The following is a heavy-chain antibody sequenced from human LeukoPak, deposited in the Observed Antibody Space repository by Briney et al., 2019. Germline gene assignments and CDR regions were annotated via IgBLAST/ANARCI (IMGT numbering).Heavy chain of an antibody. CDR2: ITCSGGST. Sequence: PGGSLRLSCAASGFTFSSYAISWVRQAPGKGLEWVSAITCSGGSTYYADSVQGRFTISRDNSRNTLYLQMNSLRAEDTAVYYCAPWEPRGHYYMDVWGKGTTVTVSS. D-gene: IGHD1-26*01. J-gene: IGHJ6*03. CDR1: GFTFSSYA. V-gene: IGHV3-23*01. CDR3: APWEPRGHYYMDV.